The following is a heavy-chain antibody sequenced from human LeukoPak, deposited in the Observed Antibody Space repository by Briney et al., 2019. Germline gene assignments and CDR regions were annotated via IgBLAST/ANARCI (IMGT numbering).Heavy chain of an antibody. J-gene: IGHJ4*02. CDR3: AKGGYYYDSSGYSQFDY. D-gene: IGHD3-22*01. Sequence: GGSLRLSCAASGFTFSSYAMSWVRQAPGKGLEWVSAISGSGGSTYYADSVKGRFTISRDNSKNTLYLQMNSLRAEDTAVYYCAKGGYYYDSSGYSQFDYWGQGTLVTVSS. V-gene: IGHV3-23*01. CDR1: GFTFSSYA. CDR2: ISGSGGST.